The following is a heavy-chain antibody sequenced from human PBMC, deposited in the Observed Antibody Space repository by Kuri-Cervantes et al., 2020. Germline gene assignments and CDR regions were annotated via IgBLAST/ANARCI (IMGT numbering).Heavy chain of an antibody. D-gene: IGHD5-18*01. CDR3: AKVFGYSDAFDI. Sequence: GGSLRLSCAASGFTFSSYSMNWVRQAPGKGLEWVSYISSSSSTIYYADSVKGRFTISRDNSKNTLYLQMNSLRAEDTAVYYCAKVFGYSDAFDIWGRGTMVTVSS. J-gene: IGHJ3*02. CDR2: ISSSSSTI. CDR1: GFTFSSYS. V-gene: IGHV3-48*01.